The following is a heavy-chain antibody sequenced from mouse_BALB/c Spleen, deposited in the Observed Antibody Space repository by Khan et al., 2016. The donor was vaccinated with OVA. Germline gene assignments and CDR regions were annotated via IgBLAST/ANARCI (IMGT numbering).Heavy chain of an antibody. CDR3: ARRGYDYGRGALFAY. Sequence: QVQLKESGPGLVQPSQSLSITCTVSGFSLNNYSVHWVRQSPGKGLEWLGVIWSAGSTDYNAAFISRLTISQDNSSSQVFFKMNSLQPNDTAIYYCARRGYDYGRGALFAYWGQGTLVTVSA. CDR1: GFSLNNYS. J-gene: IGHJ3*01. D-gene: IGHD2-4*01. CDR2: IWSAGST. V-gene: IGHV2-2*02.